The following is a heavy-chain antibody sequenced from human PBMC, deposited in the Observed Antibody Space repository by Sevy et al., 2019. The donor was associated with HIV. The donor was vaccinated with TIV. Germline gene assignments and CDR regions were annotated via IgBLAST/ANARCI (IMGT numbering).Heavy chain of an antibody. D-gene: IGHD3-10*01. CDR3: ARPSYGSGRGYQNYFYYYGMDD. J-gene: IGHJ6*02. V-gene: IGHV1-69*13. Sequence: ASVKVSCKASGGTFSSFALSWVRQAPGQGLEWMEGIIPIFGTTKYAQKFQGRVTIIADESTSTAYMKLSSLGSEDTAVYYCARPSYGSGRGYQNYFYYYGMDDWGPGTTVTVSS. CDR2: IIPIFGTT. CDR1: GGTFSSFA.